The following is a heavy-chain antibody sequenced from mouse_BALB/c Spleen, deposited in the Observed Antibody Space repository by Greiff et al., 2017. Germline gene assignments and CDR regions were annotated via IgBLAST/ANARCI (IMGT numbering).Heavy chain of an antibody. Sequence: VQLQQSGPELVKPGASVKISCKASGYAFSSSWMNWVKQRPGQGLEWIGRIYPGDGDTNYNGKFKGKATLTADTSSSTAYMQLSSLTSVDSAVYFCARRYGSSRPMDYWGQGTSVTVSS. D-gene: IGHD1-1*01. J-gene: IGHJ4*01. CDR3: ARRYGSSRPMDY. V-gene: IGHV1-82*01. CDR1: GYAFSSSW. CDR2: IYPGDGDT.